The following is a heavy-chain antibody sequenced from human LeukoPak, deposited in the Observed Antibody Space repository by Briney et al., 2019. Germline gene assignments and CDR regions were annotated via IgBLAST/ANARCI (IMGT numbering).Heavy chain of an antibody. CDR1: GFTFSDYY. J-gene: IGHJ4*02. D-gene: IGHD6-13*01. CDR3: AKDPSRSIAAAGIDY. V-gene: IGHV3-11*01. Sequence: GGSLRLSCAASGFTFSDYYMSWIRQAPGKGLEWVSYISSSGSTIYYADSVKGRFAISRDNAKNSLYLQMNSLRAEDTAVYYCAKDPSRSIAAAGIDYWGQGTLVTVSS. CDR2: ISSSGSTI.